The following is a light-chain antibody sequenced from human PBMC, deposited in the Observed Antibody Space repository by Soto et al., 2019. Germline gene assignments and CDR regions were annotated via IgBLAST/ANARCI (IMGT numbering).Light chain of an antibody. J-gene: IGLJ1*01. CDR2: DDD. V-gene: IGLV3-21*02. CDR3: QIWDSDSDHYV. Sequence: SYELTQPPSVSVAPGRAARVTCGGRNIVGYNVQWYQQKPGQAPALVVYDDDGRPSGIPERFSGSNSGNTATLTISRVEAGDEADYYCQIWDSDSDHYVFGSGTKGTVL. CDR1: NIVGYN.